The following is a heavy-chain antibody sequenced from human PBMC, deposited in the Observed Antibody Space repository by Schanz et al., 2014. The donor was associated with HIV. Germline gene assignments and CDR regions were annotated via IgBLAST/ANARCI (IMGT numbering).Heavy chain of an antibody. CDR2: IKYDGTEK. CDR1: GFTLINHW. D-gene: IGHD1-1*01. J-gene: IGHJ6*02. Sequence: EVQLLESGGGLVQPGGSLRLSCAASGFTLINHWMSWVRQAPGKGLEWVANIKYDGTEKYYVDSVKGRFTISRDNARNSLYLQMSNLIADDTAVYFCARDIAGGLTWNDGHVWGQGTTVTVSS. CDR3: ARDIAGGLTWNDGHV. V-gene: IGHV3-7*01.